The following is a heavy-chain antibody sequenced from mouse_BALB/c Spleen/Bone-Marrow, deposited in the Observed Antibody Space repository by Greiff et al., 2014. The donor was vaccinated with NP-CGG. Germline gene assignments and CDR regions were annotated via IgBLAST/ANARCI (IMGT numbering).Heavy chain of an antibody. V-gene: IGHV2-6-5*01. CDR3: AKLNGDEGDY. CDR2: IWGGGIT. D-gene: IGHD4-1*01. CDR1: GFSLTDYG. Sequence: VKLVESGPGLAAPSQSLSITCTVSGFSLTDYGVSWIRQPPGKGLEWLGVIWGGGITYYNSPLKSRLSISKDNSKSQVFLKMYSLQTDDTAMYYCAKLNGDEGDYWGQGTTLTVSS. J-gene: IGHJ2*01.